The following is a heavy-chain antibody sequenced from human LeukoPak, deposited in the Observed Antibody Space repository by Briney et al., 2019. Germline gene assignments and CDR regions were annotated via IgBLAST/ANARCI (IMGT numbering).Heavy chain of an antibody. J-gene: IGHJ4*02. V-gene: IGHV3-21*01. CDR3: ARDTNSGWDAQYYFDY. CDR1: GFTFSSDS. CDR2: FSCMSSFL. D-gene: IGHD6-19*01. Sequence: KPGGSLSLSCAASGFTFSSDSMNGVRQPPGQGLEWVSSFSCMSSFLYYADSVNGRYTISRKNAKNLLCLQMNSLRAEDTAVYYCARDTNSGWDAQYYFDYWGQGALVSVSS.